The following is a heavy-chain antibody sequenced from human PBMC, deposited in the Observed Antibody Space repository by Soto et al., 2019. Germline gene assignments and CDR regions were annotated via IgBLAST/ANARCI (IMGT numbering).Heavy chain of an antibody. D-gene: IGHD5-12*01. Sequence: QVQLVQSGAEVKKPGSSVKVSCKASGGTFSTYTISWVRQAPGQGLEWMGRIIPILGIANYAQKFQGRGTITADKYMSTAYMELSSLRSEDTAVYYCATTGGYSGYVTFDYWGQGTLVTVSS. CDR1: GGTFSTYT. V-gene: IGHV1-69*02. J-gene: IGHJ4*02. CDR2: IIPILGIA. CDR3: ATTGGYSGYVTFDY.